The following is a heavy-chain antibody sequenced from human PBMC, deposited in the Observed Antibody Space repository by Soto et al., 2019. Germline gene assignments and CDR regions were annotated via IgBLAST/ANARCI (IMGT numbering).Heavy chain of an antibody. CDR3: AVVTTDSDSNWFDP. CDR2: IYYSGST. J-gene: IGHJ5*02. CDR1: GGSISSGGYY. V-gene: IGHV4-31*03. Sequence: LSLTCTVSGGSISSGGYYWSWIRQHPGKGLEWIGYIYYSGSTYYNPSLKSRVTVSVDTSKNQFSLKLSSVTAADTAVYYCAVVTTDSDSNWFDPWGQGTLVTVSS. D-gene: IGHD2-21*02.